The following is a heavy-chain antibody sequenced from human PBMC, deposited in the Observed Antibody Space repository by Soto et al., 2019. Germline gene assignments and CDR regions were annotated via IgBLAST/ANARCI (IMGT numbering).Heavy chain of an antibody. Sequence: QVQLVQSGAEVEKPGASLRLSCRTSGYTFVTHAISWVRQAPGQGLEWMGWISTYNGDTKFAQKFQGRVAMTRDTSTSTAYMDLRSLTSVDTAVYYCARDPSNTSGDRVWFDTWGQGTLVTVSS. D-gene: IGHD6-19*01. V-gene: IGHV1-18*04. CDR3: ARDPSNTSGDRVWFDT. CDR1: GYTFVTHA. CDR2: ISTYNGDT. J-gene: IGHJ5*02.